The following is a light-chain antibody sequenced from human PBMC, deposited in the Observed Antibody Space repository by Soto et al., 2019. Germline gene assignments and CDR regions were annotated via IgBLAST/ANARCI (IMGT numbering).Light chain of an antibody. V-gene: IGKV3-20*01. CDR3: QQYGSSLWT. Sequence: EIVLTQSPGTLSLSPGERATLSCRARQSVSSSYLAWYQQKPGQAPRLLIYGASSRATGIPDRFSGSGSGTDFTLTISRLEPEDFAVYYCQQYGSSLWTFGKGTKVEIQ. CDR2: GAS. J-gene: IGKJ1*01. CDR1: QSVSSSY.